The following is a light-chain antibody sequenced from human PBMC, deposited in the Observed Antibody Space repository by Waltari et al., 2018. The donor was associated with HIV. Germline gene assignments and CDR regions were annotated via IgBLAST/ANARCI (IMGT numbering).Light chain of an antibody. V-gene: IGKV3-20*01. CDR1: QSISSTY. Sequence: EIVLTQSPGTLSLSLGQRATLSCKTSQSISSTYLAWYQQFRGQAPRLLLLGASRRATGIPDRFSGSGSGTDFTLTISRLEPEDVALYYCQHYGSSLYTFGQGTQLEI. CDR2: GAS. J-gene: IGKJ2*01. CDR3: QHYGSSLYT.